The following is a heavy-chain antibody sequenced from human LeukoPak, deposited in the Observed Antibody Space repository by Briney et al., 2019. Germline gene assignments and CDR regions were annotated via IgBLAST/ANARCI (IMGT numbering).Heavy chain of an antibody. Sequence: GGSLRLSCSASGFTFSSYSMNWVRQAPGKGLEWVSSISSSSSYIYYADSVKGRFTISRDNAKNSLYLQMNSLRAEDTAVYYCARAPGWSGYYGAFDIWGQGTMVTVSS. D-gene: IGHD3-3*01. CDR2: ISSSSSYI. CDR1: GFTFSSYS. CDR3: ARAPGWSGYYGAFDI. V-gene: IGHV3-21*01. J-gene: IGHJ3*02.